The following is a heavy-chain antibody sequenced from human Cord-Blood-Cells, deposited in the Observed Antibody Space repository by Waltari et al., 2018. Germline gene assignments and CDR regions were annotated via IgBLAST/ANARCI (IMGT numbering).Heavy chain of an antibody. CDR3: AREGSYYAFDI. D-gene: IGHD1-26*01. J-gene: IGHJ3*02. V-gene: IGHV3-33*01. CDR2: KWYDGSNK. Sequence: QVQLVESGGGVVQPGRSLRLSCAASGLTFSSYGMHWVRQAPGKGLEWVAVKWYDGSNKYYADSVKGRFTISRDNSKNTLYLQMNSLRAEDTAVYYCAREGSYYAFDIWGQGTMVTVSS. CDR1: GLTFSSYG.